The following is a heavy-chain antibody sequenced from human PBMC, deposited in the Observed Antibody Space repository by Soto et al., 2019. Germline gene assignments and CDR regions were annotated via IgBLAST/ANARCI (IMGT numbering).Heavy chain of an antibody. Sequence: GGSLRLSCAASGFTFSDYYMSWIRQAPGKGLEWVSYISSSSSYTNYADSVKGRFTISRDNAKNSLYLQMNSLRAEDTAVYYCARDRPNSGSYWVFDYWGQGTLVTVSS. CDR2: ISSSSSYT. V-gene: IGHV3-11*06. CDR1: GFTFSDYY. D-gene: IGHD1-26*01. J-gene: IGHJ4*02. CDR3: ARDRPNSGSYWVFDY.